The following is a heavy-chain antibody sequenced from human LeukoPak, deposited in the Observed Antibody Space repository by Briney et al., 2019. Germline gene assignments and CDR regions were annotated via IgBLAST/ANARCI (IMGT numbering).Heavy chain of an antibody. CDR3: AKEGYYYDSTEPYYFDY. D-gene: IGHD3-22*01. CDR1: GFTFSSYG. CDR2: ISYDGSNK. V-gene: IGHV3-30*18. Sequence: GGSQRLSCAASGFTFSSYGMHWVRQAPGKGLEWVAVISYDGSNKYYADSVKGRFTISRDNSKNTLYLQMNSLRAEDTAVYYCAKEGYYYDSTEPYYFDYWGQGTLVTVSS. J-gene: IGHJ4*02.